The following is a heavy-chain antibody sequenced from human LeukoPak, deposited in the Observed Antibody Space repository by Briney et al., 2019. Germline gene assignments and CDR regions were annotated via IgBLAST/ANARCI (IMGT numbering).Heavy chain of an antibody. V-gene: IGHV4-39*01. Sequence: PSETLSLTCTVSGGSISSSSYYWGWIRQPPGKGLEWIGSINYSGSTYYNPSLKSRVTISVDTSKNQFSLKLSSVTAADTAVYYCARPSSGSSGTDYWGQGTLVTVSS. CDR1: GGSISSSSYY. D-gene: IGHD6-6*01. J-gene: IGHJ4*02. CDR3: ARPSSGSSGTDY. CDR2: INYSGST.